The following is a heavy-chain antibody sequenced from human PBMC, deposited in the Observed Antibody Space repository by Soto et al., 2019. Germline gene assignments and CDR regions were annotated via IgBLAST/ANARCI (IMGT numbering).Heavy chain of an antibody. D-gene: IGHD3-22*01. Sequence: ASVKVSCKASGGTFSSYAISWVRQAPRQGLEWMGGIIPIFGTANYAQKFQGRVTITADKSTSTAYMELSSLRSEDTAVYYCAVPTGSGYYFDYWGQGTLVTVSS. CDR1: GGTFSSYA. J-gene: IGHJ4*02. V-gene: IGHV1-69*06. CDR2: IIPIFGTA. CDR3: AVPTGSGYYFDY.